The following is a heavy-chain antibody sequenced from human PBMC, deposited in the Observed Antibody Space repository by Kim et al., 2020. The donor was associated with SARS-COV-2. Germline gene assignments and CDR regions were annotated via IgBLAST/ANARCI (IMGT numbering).Heavy chain of an antibody. CDR3: ARPLWFGKRGGYGMDV. CDR1: GGSISSYY. Sequence: SETLSLTCTVSGGSISSYYWSWIRQPPGKGLEWIGYIYYSGSTNYNPSLKSRVTISVDTFKNQFSLKLSSVTAADTAVYYWARPLWFGKRGGYGMDVWGQGTTVNVSS. D-gene: IGHD3-10*01. V-gene: IGHV4-59*08. J-gene: IGHJ6*02. CDR2: IYYSGST.